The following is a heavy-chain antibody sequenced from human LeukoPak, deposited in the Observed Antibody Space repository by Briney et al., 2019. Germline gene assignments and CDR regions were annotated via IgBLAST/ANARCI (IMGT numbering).Heavy chain of an antibody. CDR3: ATLGIAAAGYSDY. D-gene: IGHD6-13*01. CDR1: GFTFSSYS. CDR2: ISISSSYI. V-gene: IGHV3-21*05. J-gene: IGHJ4*02. Sequence: PGGSLRLSCAASGFTFSSYSMNWVRQAPGKGLEWVSYISISSSYIYYADSVKGRFTIARDNAKNSLYLQMNSLRAEDTAVYYCATLGIAAAGYSDYWGPGTLVTVSS.